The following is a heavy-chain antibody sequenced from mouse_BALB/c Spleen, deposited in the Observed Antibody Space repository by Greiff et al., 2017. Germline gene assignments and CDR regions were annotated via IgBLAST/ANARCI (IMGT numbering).Heavy chain of an antibody. CDR1: GFTFSDYY. Sequence: DVMLVESGGGLVKPGGSLKLSCAASGFTFSDYYMYWVRQTPEKRLEWVATISDGGSYTYYPDSVKGRFTISRDNAKNNLYLQMSSLKSEDTAMYYCARVPGPYYAMDYWGQGTSVTVSS. CDR2: ISDGGSYT. J-gene: IGHJ4*01. CDR3: ARVPGPYYAMDY. D-gene: IGHD3-3*01. V-gene: IGHV5-4*02.